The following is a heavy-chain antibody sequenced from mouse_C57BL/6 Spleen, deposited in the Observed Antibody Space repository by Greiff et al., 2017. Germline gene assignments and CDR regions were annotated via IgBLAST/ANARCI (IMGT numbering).Heavy chain of an antibody. Sequence: VQLQQSGPELVKPGASVKISCKASGYTFTDYYMNWVKQSHGKSLEWIGDINPKNGGTSYNQKFKGKATLTVDKSSSTAYMELRSLTSEDSAVYYCARPDYDYWWYFDVWGTGTTVTVSS. D-gene: IGHD2-4*01. CDR1: GYTFTDYY. CDR3: ARPDYDYWWYFDV. V-gene: IGHV1-26*01. CDR2: INPKNGGT. J-gene: IGHJ1*03.